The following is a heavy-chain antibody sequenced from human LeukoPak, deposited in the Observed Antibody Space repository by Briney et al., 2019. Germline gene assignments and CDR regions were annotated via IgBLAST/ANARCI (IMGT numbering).Heavy chain of an antibody. V-gene: IGHV3-53*01. D-gene: IGHD3-22*01. J-gene: IGHJ6*03. CDR2: IYSGGSR. CDR1: GITVNTNY. Sequence: PGGSLRLSCAASGITVNTNYMSWVRQAPGKGLEWVSVIYSGGSRYYADSVKGRFTISRDNAKNSLYLQMNSLRAEDTAVYYCAREYYYDSSGYYYASYYMDVWGKGTTVTVSS. CDR3: AREYYYDSSGYYYASYYMDV.